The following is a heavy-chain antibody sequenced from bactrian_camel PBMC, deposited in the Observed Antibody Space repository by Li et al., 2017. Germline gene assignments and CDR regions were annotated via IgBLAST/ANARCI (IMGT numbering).Heavy chain of an antibody. Sequence: VQLVESGGGSVQAGGSLRLSCVVSGYDYSSFCKGWFRQSPGQERAGVADIDSGGRTTYAESVKGRFTISRDNANNTLYLEMNTLKPEDTATYHCAADGVVTCVPVALEVIRKTTYFGQGTQVTVS. D-gene: IGHD5*01. J-gene: IGHJ4*01. CDR2: IDSGGRT. V-gene: IGHV3S53*01. CDR1: GYDYSSFC.